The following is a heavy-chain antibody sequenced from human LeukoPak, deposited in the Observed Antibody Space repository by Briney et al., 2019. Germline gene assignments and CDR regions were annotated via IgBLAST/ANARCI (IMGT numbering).Heavy chain of an antibody. J-gene: IGHJ4*02. D-gene: IGHD6-19*01. CDR3: ARGGAGLDY. CDR2: INPNSGGT. V-gene: IGHV1-2*02. CDR1: GYTFNGYY. Sequence: ASVTVSCTASGYTFNGYYIHWVRQSPGQGLEWMGWINPNSGGTNYAQKFQGRVTMTRDTSINTAYMELSSLTSDDTAVYYCARGGAGLDYWGQGTLVTVSS.